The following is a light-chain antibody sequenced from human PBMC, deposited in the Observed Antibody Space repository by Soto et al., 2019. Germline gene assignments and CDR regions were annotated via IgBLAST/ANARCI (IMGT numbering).Light chain of an antibody. CDR1: QSVSSN. CDR2: GAS. CDR3: QQYNNWPWT. V-gene: IGKV3-15*01. Sequence: EIVMTRSPATLSVSPGERATLSCRASQSVSSNLAWYQQKPGQAPGLLIYGASTRATGIPARCSGSGSGTEFTLTISSLQSEDFAVYYCQQYNNWPWTFGQGTKVEIK. J-gene: IGKJ1*01.